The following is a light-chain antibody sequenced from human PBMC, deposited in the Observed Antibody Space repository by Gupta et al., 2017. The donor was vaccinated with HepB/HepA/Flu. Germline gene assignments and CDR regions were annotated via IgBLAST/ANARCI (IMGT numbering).Light chain of an antibody. CDR2: GRN. Sequence: SSELTQDPAVSVALGQPVRITCQGDSLRSYWVSWYQQKPGQAPVLVIYGRNNRPSGIPDRFSGSSSGNTASLTITGAQAEDEADYYCNSRDSSGNHLVFGGGTKLTVL. J-gene: IGLJ3*02. CDR1: SLRSYW. CDR3: NSRDSSGNHLV. V-gene: IGLV3-19*01.